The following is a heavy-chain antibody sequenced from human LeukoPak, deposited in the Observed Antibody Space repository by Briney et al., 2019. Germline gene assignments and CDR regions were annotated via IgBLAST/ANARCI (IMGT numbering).Heavy chain of an antibody. J-gene: IGHJ4*02. CDR3: AIMVRGVIPFDY. V-gene: IGHV1-8*02. CDR1: GYTFTSYG. CDR2: MNPNSGNT. Sequence: ASVKVSCKASGYTFTSYGISWVRQAPGQGLEWMGWMNPNSGNTGYAQKFQGRVTMTRNTSISTAYMELSSLRSEDTAVYYCAIMVRGVIPFDYWGQGTLVTVSS. D-gene: IGHD3-10*01.